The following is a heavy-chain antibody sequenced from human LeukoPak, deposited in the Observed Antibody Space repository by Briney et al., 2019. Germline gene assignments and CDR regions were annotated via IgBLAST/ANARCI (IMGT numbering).Heavy chain of an antibody. Sequence: PSETLSLTCAVYGGSFSGYYWSWIRQPPGKGLEWIGEINHSGSTNYNPSLKSRVTISVDTSKNQFSLKLSSVTAADTAVYYCARVDYGGNSSPYYFDYWGQGTLVTVSS. CDR2: INHSGST. V-gene: IGHV4-34*01. D-gene: IGHD4-23*01. J-gene: IGHJ4*02. CDR3: ARVDYGGNSSPYYFDY. CDR1: GGSFSGYY.